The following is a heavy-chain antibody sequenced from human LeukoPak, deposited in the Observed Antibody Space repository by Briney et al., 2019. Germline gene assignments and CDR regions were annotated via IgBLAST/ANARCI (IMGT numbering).Heavy chain of an antibody. D-gene: IGHD6-6*01. CDR2: ISSSGSTI. V-gene: IGHV3-11*01. CDR1: GFTFSDYY. CDR3: ARLATPSAMAARGRSWFES. Sequence: GGSLRLSCAASGFTFSDYYMSWIRQAPGKGLEWVSYISSSGSTIYYADSVKGRFTISRDNAKNSLYLQMNSLRAEDTAVYYCARLATPSAMAARGRSWFESWGQGTLVTVSS. J-gene: IGHJ5*01.